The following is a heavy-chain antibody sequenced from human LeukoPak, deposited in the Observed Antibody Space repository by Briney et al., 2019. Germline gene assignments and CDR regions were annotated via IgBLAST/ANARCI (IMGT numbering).Heavy chain of an antibody. CDR3: ASRVGYYYYYYGMDV. V-gene: IGHV4-34*01. D-gene: IGHD3-10*01. CDR1: GVSFSGYY. Sequence: SETLSLTCAVYGVSFSGYYWSWIRQPPGKGLEWIGEINHSGSTNYNPSLKSRVTISVDTSKNQFSLKLSSVTAADTAVYYCASRVGYYYYYYGMDVWGQGTTVTVSS. J-gene: IGHJ6*02. CDR2: INHSGST.